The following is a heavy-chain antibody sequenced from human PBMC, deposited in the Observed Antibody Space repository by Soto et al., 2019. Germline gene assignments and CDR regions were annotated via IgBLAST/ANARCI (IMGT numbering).Heavy chain of an antibody. CDR2: IYYSGST. CDR1: GGSISSGDYY. J-gene: IGHJ5*02. CDR3: ARDPSGYLSGFDP. Sequence: SETLSLTCTVSGGSISSGDYYWGWIRQPPGKGLEWIGYIYYSGSTYYNPSLKSRVTISVDTSKNQFSLKLSSVTAADTAVYYCARDPSGYLSGFDPWGQGTLVTVSS. D-gene: IGHD5-18*01. V-gene: IGHV4-30-4*01.